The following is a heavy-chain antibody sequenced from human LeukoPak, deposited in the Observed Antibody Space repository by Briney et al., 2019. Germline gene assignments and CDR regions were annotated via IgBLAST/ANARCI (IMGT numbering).Heavy chain of an antibody. Sequence: SETLSLTCTVSGGSISCSSYYWGWIRQPPWKGLEWIGSIYYSGSTYYNPSLKSRVTISVDTSKNQFSLKLSSVTAADTAVYYCARLHYDVLYFDYWGQGTLVTVSS. CDR2: IYYSGST. CDR1: GGSISCSSYY. J-gene: IGHJ4*02. CDR3: ARLHYDVLYFDY. D-gene: IGHD3-22*01. V-gene: IGHV4-39*01.